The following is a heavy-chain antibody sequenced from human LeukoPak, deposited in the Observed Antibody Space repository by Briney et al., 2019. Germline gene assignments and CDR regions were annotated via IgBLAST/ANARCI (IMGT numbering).Heavy chain of an antibody. CDR1: GWSLNNHY. J-gene: IGHJ4*02. D-gene: IGHD2-2*01. V-gene: IGHV4-34*01. CDR2: INHIGGT. Sequence: SETLSLTCAVYGWSLNNHYWIWIRQPPGKGLEWIGEINHIGGTNYNPSLESRATISIDTSKSQFFLKLSSVTAADTAVYYCARRIVVVPAAIPLDYWGQGTLVTVSS. CDR3: ARRIVVVPAAIPLDY.